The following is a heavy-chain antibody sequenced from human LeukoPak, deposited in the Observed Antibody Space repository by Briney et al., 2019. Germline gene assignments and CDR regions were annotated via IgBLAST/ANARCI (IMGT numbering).Heavy chain of an antibody. Sequence: GGSLRLSCAASGFTFSSYGIHWVRQAPGKGLEWVTSIPYDGLNRIYADSVEGRFTVSRDNSKNTVYLQMNSLRPEDTAVYYCAKGPTPLSSRGWIDPWGQGTLVTVSS. CDR3: AKGPTPLSSRGWIDP. CDR1: GFTFSSYG. CDR2: IPYDGLNR. J-gene: IGHJ5*02. V-gene: IGHV3-30*02. D-gene: IGHD6-13*01.